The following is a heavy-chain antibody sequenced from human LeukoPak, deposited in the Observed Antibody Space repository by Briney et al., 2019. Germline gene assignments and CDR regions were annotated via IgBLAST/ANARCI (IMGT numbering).Heavy chain of an antibody. CDR2: IYYSGST. J-gene: IGHJ4*02. CDR3: ASVSYCGGDCYYFEY. Sequence: SETLSLTCTVSGGSISSYYWSWIRQPPGKGLEWIAYIYYSGSTNYNPSLKSRVTVSVDTSKNQFSLKLSSVTAADTAVYYCASVSYCGGDCYYFEYWGQGTLVTVSS. D-gene: IGHD2-21*02. CDR1: GGSISSYY. V-gene: IGHV4-59*12.